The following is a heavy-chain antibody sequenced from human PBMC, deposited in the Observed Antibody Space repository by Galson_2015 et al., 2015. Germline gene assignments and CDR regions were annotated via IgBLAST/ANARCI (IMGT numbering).Heavy chain of an antibody. D-gene: IGHD4-17*01. CDR1: GFTFSSYA. Sequence: SLRLSCAASGFTFSSYAMHWVRQAPGKGLEWVAVISYDGSNKYYADSVKGRFTISRDNSKNTLYLQMNSLRAEDTAVYYCARTLDYGVDYWGQGTLVTVSS. J-gene: IGHJ4*02. CDR2: ISYDGSNK. V-gene: IGHV3-30-3*01. CDR3: ARTLDYGVDY.